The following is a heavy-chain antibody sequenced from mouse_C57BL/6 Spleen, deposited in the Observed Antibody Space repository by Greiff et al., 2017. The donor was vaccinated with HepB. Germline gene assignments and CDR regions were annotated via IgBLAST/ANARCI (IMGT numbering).Heavy chain of an antibody. CDR1: GFTFTSYW. V-gene: IGHV1-74*01. Sequence: QVQLQQPGAELVKPGASVKLSCKASGFTFTSYWMHWVQQCPGQGLEWIGRIHPSDSDTNYNQKFKGKATLTVDKSSSTTYMHHSSLTSEDSAVFYCAMHYYGYDGEYYFDYWGQGTTLTVSS. J-gene: IGHJ2*01. CDR3: AMHYYGYDGEYYFDY. D-gene: IGHD2-2*01. CDR2: IHPSDSDT.